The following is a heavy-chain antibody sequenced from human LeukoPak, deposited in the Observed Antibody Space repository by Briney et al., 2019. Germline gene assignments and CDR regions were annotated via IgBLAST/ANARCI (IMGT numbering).Heavy chain of an antibody. CDR2: IYYTRPT. CDR3: ASGSYYDIGGY. D-gene: IGHD3-22*01. J-gene: IGHJ4*02. Sequence: SIGYIYYTRPTYYNPSLKSPVTISVDTSKNQFSLTLSSVTAADTAVYYCASGSYYDIGGYWGQGTLVTVSS. V-gene: IGHV4-30-4*01.